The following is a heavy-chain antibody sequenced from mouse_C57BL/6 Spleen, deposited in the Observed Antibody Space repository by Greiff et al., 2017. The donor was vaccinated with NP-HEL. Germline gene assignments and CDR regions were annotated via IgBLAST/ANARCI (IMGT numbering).Heavy chain of an antibody. V-gene: IGHV2-6-1*01. D-gene: IGHD2-2*01. Sequence: VKLMESGPGLVAPSQCLSITCTVSGFSLTSYGVHWVRQPPGKGLEWLVVIWSDGSTTYNSALKSRLSISKDNSKSQVFLKMNSLQTDDTAMYYCARQASTMVTSWFAYWGQGTLVTVSA. J-gene: IGHJ3*01. CDR2: IWSDGST. CDR1: GFSLTSYG. CDR3: ARQASTMVTSWFAY.